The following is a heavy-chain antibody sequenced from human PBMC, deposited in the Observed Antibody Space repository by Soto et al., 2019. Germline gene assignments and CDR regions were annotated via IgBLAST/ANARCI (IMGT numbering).Heavy chain of an antibody. CDR1: GFTFDDYA. D-gene: IGHD6-13*01. J-gene: IGHJ5*02. Sequence: GGSLRLSCAASGFTFDDYALHWVRQVPGKGLEWVSSINWNSARIDYADSVKGRFTISRDNSKNTLYLQMNSLRAEDTAVYYCAKDLYSSSWYPNWFDPWGQGTLVTVSS. CDR3: AKDLYSSSWYPNWFDP. V-gene: IGHV3-9*01. CDR2: INWNSARI.